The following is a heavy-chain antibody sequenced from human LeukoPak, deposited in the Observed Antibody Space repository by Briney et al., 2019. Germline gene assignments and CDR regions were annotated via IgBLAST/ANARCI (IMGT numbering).Heavy chain of an antibody. D-gene: IGHD3-22*01. CDR1: GYTLTELS. Sequence: GASVKVSCKVSGYTLTELSMHWVRQAPGKGLEWMGGFDPEDGETIYAQKFQGRVTMTEDTSTDTAYMELSSLRSEDTAVYYCATTALARYYDSSGYYYVFDYWGQGTLVTVSS. CDR3: ATTALARYYDSSGYYYVFDY. J-gene: IGHJ4*02. CDR2: FDPEDGET. V-gene: IGHV1-24*01.